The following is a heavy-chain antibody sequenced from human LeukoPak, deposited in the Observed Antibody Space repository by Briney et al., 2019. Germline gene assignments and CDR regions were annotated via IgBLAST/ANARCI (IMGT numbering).Heavy chain of an antibody. CDR2: IRYDGSNK. D-gene: IGHD3-9*01. Sequence: GGSLRLSCAASGFTFSSYGMHWVRQAPGKGLEWVAFIRYDGSNKYYADSVKGRFTISRDNSKNTLYLQMNSLRAEDTAVYYCANSRKTHYDILTGYSEYFQHWGQGTLVTVSS. V-gene: IGHV3-30*02. CDR1: GFTFSSYG. CDR3: ANSRKTHYDILTGYSEYFQH. J-gene: IGHJ1*01.